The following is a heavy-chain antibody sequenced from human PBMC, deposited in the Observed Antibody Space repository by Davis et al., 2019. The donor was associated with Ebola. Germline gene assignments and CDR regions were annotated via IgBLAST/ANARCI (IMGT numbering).Heavy chain of an antibody. V-gene: IGHV4-61*01. CDR2: IYYSGST. J-gene: IGHJ4*02. CDR1: GGSVSSGSYY. Sequence: PSETLSLTCTVSGGSVSSGSYYWSWLRQPPGKGLEWIGYIYYSGSTNYNPSLKSRVTISVDTSKNQFSLKLSSVTAADTAVYYCVREAPGRDGYKWGSTGLFEYWGQGTLVTVSS. CDR3: VREAPGRDGYKWGSTGLFEY. D-gene: IGHD5-24*01.